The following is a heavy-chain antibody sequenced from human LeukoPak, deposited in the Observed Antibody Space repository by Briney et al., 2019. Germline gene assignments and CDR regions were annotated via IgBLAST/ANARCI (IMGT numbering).Heavy chain of an antibody. J-gene: IGHJ4*02. Sequence: GGSLRLSCAASGFTLSTYEMTWVRQAPGKGLEWVSYISSLGSGSHTFYADSVKGRFTISRDNSKNTLYLQMNSLRAEDTAVYYCARGEFDCSSTSCFYYFDYWGQGTLVTVSS. CDR1: GFTLSTYE. D-gene: IGHD2-2*01. CDR3: ARGEFDCSSTSCFYYFDY. V-gene: IGHV3-48*03. CDR2: ISSLGSGSHT.